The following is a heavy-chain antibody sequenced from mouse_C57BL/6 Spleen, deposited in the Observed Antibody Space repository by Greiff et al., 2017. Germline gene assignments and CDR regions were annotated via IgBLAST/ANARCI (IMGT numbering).Heavy chain of an antibody. CDR3: ARGASNNWYFDV. J-gene: IGHJ1*03. Sequence: VQLQQPGAELVRPGSSVKLSCKASGYTFTSYWMHWVKQRPIQGLEWIGNIDPSDSEPHYNQKFKDKATLTVDKSSSTAYMQLSSLTSEDSAVYYCARGASNNWYFDVWGTGTTVTVAS. CDR1: GYTFTSYW. CDR2: IDPSDSEP. D-gene: IGHD4-1*01. V-gene: IGHV1-52*01.